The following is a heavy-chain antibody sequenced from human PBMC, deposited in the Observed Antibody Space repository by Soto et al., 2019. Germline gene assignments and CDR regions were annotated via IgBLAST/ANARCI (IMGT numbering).Heavy chain of an antibody. J-gene: IGHJ6*02. CDR3: AKVDYGGKIGYYGMDV. Sequence: GGSLRLSCAASGFTFSSYGMHWVRQAPGKGLEWVAVISYDGSNKYYADSVKGRFTISRDNSKNTLYLQMNSLRAEDTAVYYCAKVDYGGKIGYYGMDVWGQGTTVTVSS. V-gene: IGHV3-30*18. CDR1: GFTFSSYG. CDR2: ISYDGSNK. D-gene: IGHD4-17*01.